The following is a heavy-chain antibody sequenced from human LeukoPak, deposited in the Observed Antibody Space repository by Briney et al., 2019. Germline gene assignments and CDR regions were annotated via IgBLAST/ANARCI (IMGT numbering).Heavy chain of an antibody. Sequence: SETLSLTCTVSGGSISSYYWSWSRQPPGRGLEWIGYIYYSGSTNYNPSLKSRVTISVDTSKNQFSLKLSSVTAADTAVYYCARDNGLSFDYWGQGTLVTVSS. CDR2: IYYSGST. V-gene: IGHV4-59*01. CDR3: ARDNGLSFDY. J-gene: IGHJ4*02. D-gene: IGHD4-17*01. CDR1: GGSISSYY.